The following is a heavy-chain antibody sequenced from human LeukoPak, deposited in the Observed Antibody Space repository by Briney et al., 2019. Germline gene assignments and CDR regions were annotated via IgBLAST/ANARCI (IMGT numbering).Heavy chain of an antibody. J-gene: IGHJ3*02. V-gene: IGHV3-23*01. CDR1: GFTFSSYA. CDR2: ISGSGGST. Sequence: GSLRLSCAASGFTFSSYAMSWVRQAPGKGLEWVSAISGSGGSTYYADSVKGRFTISRDNSKNTLYLQMNSLRAEDTAVYYCAKDRGRTMIVVVTPLDAFDIWGQGTMVTVSS. D-gene: IGHD3-22*01. CDR3: AKDRGRTMIVVVTPLDAFDI.